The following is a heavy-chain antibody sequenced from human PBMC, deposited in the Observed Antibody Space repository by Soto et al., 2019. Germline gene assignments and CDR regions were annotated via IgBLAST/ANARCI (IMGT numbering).Heavy chain of an antibody. CDR1: GYSFATYW. Sequence: GESLKISCKASGYSFATYWIAWLRQMPGKGLEWMGIIYPDDSDTRYGPSFLGQVTISADKSITTAYLQWTSLKAPDTAIYYCARQGGTGWQNYYAMDVWGQGTTVTVSS. CDR2: IYPDDSDT. D-gene: IGHD6-19*01. V-gene: IGHV5-51*01. CDR3: ARQGGTGWQNYYAMDV. J-gene: IGHJ6*02.